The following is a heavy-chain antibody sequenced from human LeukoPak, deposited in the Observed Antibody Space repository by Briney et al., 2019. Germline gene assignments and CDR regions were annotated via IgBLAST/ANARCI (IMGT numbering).Heavy chain of an antibody. V-gene: IGHV3-30-3*01. CDR2: ISYDGSNK. CDR1: GFTFGSYA. Sequence: GGSLRLSCAASGFTFGSYAMHWVRQAPGKGLEWVAVISYDGSNKYYADSVKGRFTISRDNSKNTLYLQMNSLRAEDTAVYYCARDYDILTGYHAGVDYWGQGTLVTVSS. J-gene: IGHJ4*02. D-gene: IGHD3-9*01. CDR3: ARDYDILTGYHAGVDY.